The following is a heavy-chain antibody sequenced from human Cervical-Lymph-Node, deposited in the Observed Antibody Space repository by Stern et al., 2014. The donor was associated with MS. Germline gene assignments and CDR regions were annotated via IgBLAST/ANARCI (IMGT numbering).Heavy chain of an antibody. CDR2: IDRDDDK. CDR1: GFSLSRSGMR. Sequence: QVTLRESGPALVKPTQTLTLTCTFSGFSLSRSGMRVSWIRQPPGKALEWLARIDRDDDKFYSTSLKTRLTISKDTSKNQVVLTMSNMDPVDTATYYCARSTWTGYFDYWGQGTLVTVSS. V-gene: IGHV2-70*04. CDR3: ARSTWTGYFDY. J-gene: IGHJ4*02. D-gene: IGHD1-1*01.